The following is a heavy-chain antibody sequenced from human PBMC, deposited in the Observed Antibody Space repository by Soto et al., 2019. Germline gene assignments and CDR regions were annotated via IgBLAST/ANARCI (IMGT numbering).Heavy chain of an antibody. CDR3: ARHMTTVTYYYYGMDV. CDR1: GGSFSGYD. Sequence: SETLSLTCAVYGGSFSGYDWTWIRQPPGTGLEWIGEINHIGSTNYNPSLKSRVTISVDTSKNQFSLKLSSVTAADTAVYYCARHMTTVTYYYYGMDVWGQGTTVTAP. V-gene: IGHV4-34*01. CDR2: INHIGST. J-gene: IGHJ6*02. D-gene: IGHD4-17*01.